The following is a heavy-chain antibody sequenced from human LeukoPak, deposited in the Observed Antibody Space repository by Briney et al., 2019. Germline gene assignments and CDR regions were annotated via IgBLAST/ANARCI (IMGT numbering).Heavy chain of an antibody. CDR2: ISAYNGNT. CDR1: GYTFTSYG. J-gene: IGHJ5*02. Sequence: ASVKVSCKASGYTFTSYGISWVRQAPGQGLEWMGWISAYNGNTNYARKLQGRVTMTTDTSTSTAYMELRSLRSDDTAVYYCARADPYCSSTSCYDWFDPWGQGTLVTVSS. D-gene: IGHD2-2*01. V-gene: IGHV1-18*01. CDR3: ARADPYCSSTSCYDWFDP.